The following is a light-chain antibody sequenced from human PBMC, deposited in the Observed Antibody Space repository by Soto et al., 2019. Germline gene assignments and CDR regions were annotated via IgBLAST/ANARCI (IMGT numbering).Light chain of an antibody. CDR2: GAS. V-gene: IGKV3-11*01. CDR3: QQRSTWLT. Sequence: IVLTQSPATLSLSPGERATLSCRASQSVGSTLAWYQQKPGQAPRLIIYGASNRAGGIPARFSGSGSGTDFHLTISSLEPEDFAVYHCQQRSTWLTFGGGTKVEIK. J-gene: IGKJ4*01. CDR1: QSVGST.